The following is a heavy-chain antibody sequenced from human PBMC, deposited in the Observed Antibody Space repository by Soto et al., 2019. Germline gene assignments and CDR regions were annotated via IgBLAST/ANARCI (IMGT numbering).Heavy chain of an antibody. V-gene: IGHV3-30-3*01. Sequence: QVQLVESGGGVIQPGRSLRLSCAASGFTFSSYAMHWVRQAPGKGLEWVAVISYDGSNKYYADSVKGRFTISRDNSKNTLYLQMNSLRAEDTAVYYCAREELPGGSGWFDPWGQGTLVTVSS. D-gene: IGHD3-16*01. CDR3: AREELPGGSGWFDP. J-gene: IGHJ5*02. CDR1: GFTFSSYA. CDR2: ISYDGSNK.